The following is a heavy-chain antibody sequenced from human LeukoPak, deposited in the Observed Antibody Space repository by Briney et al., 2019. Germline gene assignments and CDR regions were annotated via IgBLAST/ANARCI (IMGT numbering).Heavy chain of an antibody. CDR2: INWGGDRT. CDR1: GFSFDDYG. V-gene: IGHV3-20*04. D-gene: IGHD5-18*01. Sequence: GGSLRLSCAASGFSFDDYGMSWVRQAPGKGLEWVSGINWGGDRTGYADSVKGRFTISRDNAKNSLYLQMNSLRAEDTAVYYCARGGGYSYGLTDYWGQGTLVTVSS. CDR3: ARGGGYSYGLTDY. J-gene: IGHJ4*02.